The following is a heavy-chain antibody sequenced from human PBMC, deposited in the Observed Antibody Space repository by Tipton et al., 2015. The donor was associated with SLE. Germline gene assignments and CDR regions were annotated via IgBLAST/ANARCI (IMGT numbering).Heavy chain of an antibody. J-gene: IGHJ4*02. CDR1: GGSISSYY. CDR3: ARGLAMVRGDSMDY. D-gene: IGHD3-10*01. V-gene: IGHV4-4*08. CDR2: IYSSGST. Sequence: TLSLTCTVSGGSISSYYWSWIRQPPGKGLEWIGYIYSSGSTNYNPSLKSRVTISVDTSKNQFSLKLSSVTAADTAVYYCARGLAMVRGDSMDYWGQGTLATVSS.